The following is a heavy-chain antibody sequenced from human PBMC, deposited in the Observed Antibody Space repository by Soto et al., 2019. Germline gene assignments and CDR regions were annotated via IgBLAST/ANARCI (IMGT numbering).Heavy chain of an antibody. CDR2: IDPSDSYT. D-gene: IGHD6-13*01. CDR1: GYSFTSYW. CDR3: ARLSSPRGGYYYYGMDV. Sequence: GESLKISCKGSGYSFTSYWISWVRQLPGKGLEWMGRIDPSDSYTNYSPSFQGHVTISADKSISTAYLQWSSLKASDTAMYYCARLSSPRGGYYYYGMDVWGQGTTVTVSS. V-gene: IGHV5-10-1*01. J-gene: IGHJ6*02.